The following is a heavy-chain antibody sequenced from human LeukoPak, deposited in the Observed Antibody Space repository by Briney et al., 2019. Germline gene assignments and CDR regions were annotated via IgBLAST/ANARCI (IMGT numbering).Heavy chain of an antibody. J-gene: IGHJ5*02. CDR1: GYTFNGYY. V-gene: IGHV1-2*02. Sequence: ASVKVSCKASGYTFNGYYMHWVRQAPGQRLEWMGWIDHNSGGTNYAQTFQGRVTMTRDTSISTAYMELSRLRSDDTAGYYWARAKESSGWYNDWFDPWGQGTLVTVSS. CDR3: ARAKESSGWYNDWFDP. D-gene: IGHD6-19*01. CDR2: IDHNSGGT.